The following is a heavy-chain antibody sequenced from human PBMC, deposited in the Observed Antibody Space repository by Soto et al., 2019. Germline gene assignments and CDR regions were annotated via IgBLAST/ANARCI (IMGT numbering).Heavy chain of an antibody. D-gene: IGHD3-22*01. CDR3: ARASHYYDSSGYHFGWFDP. V-gene: IGHV1-69*13. J-gene: IGHJ5*02. Sequence: SVKVSCKASGGTFSSYAISWVRQAPGQGLEWMGGIIPIFGTANYAQKFQGRVTITADESTRTAYMELSSLRSEDTAVYYCARASHYYDSSGYHFGWFDPWGQGTLVTVSS. CDR2: IIPIFGTA. CDR1: GGTFSSYA.